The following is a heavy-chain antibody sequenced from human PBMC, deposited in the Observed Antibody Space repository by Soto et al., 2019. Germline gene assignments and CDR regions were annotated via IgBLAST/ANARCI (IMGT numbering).Heavy chain of an antibody. CDR2: TKTDGTT. J-gene: IGHJ3*02. CDR1: GFTFSRHW. V-gene: IGHV3-74*01. D-gene: IGHD3-10*01. CDR3: VRDMRPVPWYGGISSVFDM. Sequence: GGSLRLSCAASGFTFSRHWIHWVRQAPGQGLVWVSRTKTDGTTSFADSVRGRFTISRDNAENTLYLQMNSLRAEDTAVYYCVRDMRPVPWYGGISSVFDMWGQGTMGTVS.